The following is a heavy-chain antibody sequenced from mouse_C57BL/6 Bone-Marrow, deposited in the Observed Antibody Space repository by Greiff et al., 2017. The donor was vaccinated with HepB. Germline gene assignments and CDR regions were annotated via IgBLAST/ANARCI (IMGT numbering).Heavy chain of an antibody. J-gene: IGHJ4*01. CDR1: GFSLTSYG. D-gene: IGHD2-2*01. CDR3: ARNFPPYGYDGGSYAMDY. V-gene: IGHV2-2*01. CDR2: IWSGGST. Sequence: VKLQQSGPGLVQPSQSLSITCTVSGFSLTSYGVHWVRQSPGKGLEWLGVIWSGGSTDYNAAFISRLSISKDNSKSQVFFKMNSLQADDTAIYYCARNFPPYGYDGGSYAMDYWGQGTSVTVSS.